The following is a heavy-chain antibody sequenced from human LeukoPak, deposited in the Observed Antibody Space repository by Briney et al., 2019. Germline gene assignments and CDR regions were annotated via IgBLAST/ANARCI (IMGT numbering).Heavy chain of an antibody. Sequence: SETLSLTCTVSGGSISSYYWSWIRQPPGKGLEWIGYIYYSGSTNYNPSLKSRVTISVDTSKNQFSLKLSSVTAADTAVYYCARVPPYCSSTSCYLFDYYYGMDVWGQETTVTVSS. D-gene: IGHD2-2*01. CDR3: ARVPPYCSSTSCYLFDYYYGMDV. J-gene: IGHJ6*02. CDR1: GGSISSYY. V-gene: IGHV4-59*01. CDR2: IYYSGST.